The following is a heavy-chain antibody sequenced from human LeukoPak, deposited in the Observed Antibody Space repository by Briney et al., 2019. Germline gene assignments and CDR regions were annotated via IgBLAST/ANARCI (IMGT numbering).Heavy chain of an antibody. CDR2: ISAYNGNT. CDR1: GYKFTSYS. D-gene: IGHD3-22*01. J-gene: IGHJ4*02. V-gene: IGHV1-18*01. Sequence: ASVKVSCKASGYKFTSYSISWVRQAPGQGLEWMGWISAYNGNTDYAQKFQGRVTMTRDTSISTAYKELSRLRSDDTAVYYCARGTMYYYDSSGPVDYWGQGTLVTVSS. CDR3: ARGTMYYYDSSGPVDY.